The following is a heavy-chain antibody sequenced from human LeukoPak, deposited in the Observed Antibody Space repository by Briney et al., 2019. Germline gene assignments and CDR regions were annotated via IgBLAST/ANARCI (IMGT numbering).Heavy chain of an antibody. CDR1: GGTFINYA. CDR2: ISAYNGNT. D-gene: IGHD3-22*01. J-gene: IGHJ4*02. V-gene: IGHV1-18*01. CDR3: ARVPVYYYDSSGYYWGDY. Sequence: ASVKVSCKASGGTFINYAISWVRQAPGQGLEWMGWISAYNGNTNYAQKLQGRVTMTTDTSTSTAYMELRSLRSDDTAVYYCARVPVYYYDSSGYYWGDYWGQGTLVTVSS.